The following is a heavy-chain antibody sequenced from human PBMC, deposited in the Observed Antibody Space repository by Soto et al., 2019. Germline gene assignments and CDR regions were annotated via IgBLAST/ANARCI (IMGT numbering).Heavy chain of an antibody. J-gene: IGHJ5*02. CDR2: IWYDGTKK. CDR3: ARDVVTAVAGSVNWFDP. D-gene: IGHD6-19*01. V-gene: IGHV3-33*01. Sequence: QVQLVESGGGVVQSGRSLTLSCAASGFSLRTYGMQWLRRAPGKGLEWVAFIWYDGTKKFYANSVKGRSTISKDNSNNILYLQMSGLRAEDTAVYYCARDVVTAVAGSVNWFDPWGQGTLVPVSS. CDR1: GFSLRTYG.